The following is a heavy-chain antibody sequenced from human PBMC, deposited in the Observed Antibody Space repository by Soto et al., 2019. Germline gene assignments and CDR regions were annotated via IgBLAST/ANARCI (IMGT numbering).Heavy chain of an antibody. CDR1: GFTFSSYG. Sequence: GGSLRLSCAASGFTFSSYGMHWVRQAPGKGLEWVAVIWYDGGNKYYADSVKGRFTISRDNSKNTLYLQMNSLRAEDTAVYYCARGRRYPHDYYYGMDVWGQGTTVTVSS. CDR3: ARGRRYPHDYYYGMDV. D-gene: IGHD3-9*01. J-gene: IGHJ6*02. CDR2: IWYDGGNK. V-gene: IGHV3-33*01.